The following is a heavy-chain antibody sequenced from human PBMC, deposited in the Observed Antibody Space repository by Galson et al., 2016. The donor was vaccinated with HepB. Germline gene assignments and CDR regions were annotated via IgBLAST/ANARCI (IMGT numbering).Heavy chain of an antibody. Sequence: LRLSCAASGFTLSTYSINWVRQAPGKGLEWIGSIYYSGSTYYNPSLKSRLAISVDTSKNQFSLKLSSVTAADTAVYYCERWLQSVNAFDLWGQGTMVTISS. CDR2: IYYSGST. CDR3: ERWLQSVNAFDL. CDR1: GFTLSTYSIN. D-gene: IGHD5-24*01. V-gene: IGHV4-39*01. J-gene: IGHJ3*01.